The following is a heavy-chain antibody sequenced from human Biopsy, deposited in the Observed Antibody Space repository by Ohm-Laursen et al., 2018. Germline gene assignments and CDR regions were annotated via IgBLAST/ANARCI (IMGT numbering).Heavy chain of an antibody. CDR3: AKNYDPLYYDTSGLFDY. D-gene: IGHD3-22*01. CDR2: INPRSGNT. J-gene: IGHJ4*02. V-gene: IGHV1-46*01. Sequence: SVKVSCKASGYTFTEYYINWVRQAPGQGLEWMGIINPRSGNTGYSQKFQVRVTMTTDTSTSTVYMELSSLSSEDTAVYYCAKNYDPLYYDTSGLFDYWGQGTLVTVSS. CDR1: GYTFTEYY.